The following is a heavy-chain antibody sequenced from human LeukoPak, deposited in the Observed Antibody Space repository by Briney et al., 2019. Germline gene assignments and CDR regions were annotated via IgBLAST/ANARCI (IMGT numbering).Heavy chain of an antibody. Sequence: SETLSLTCTVSGYSISSGYYWGWIRQPPGQGLEWIVNIYHTGSTYYNPSLKSRVTISVDTSKNQVSLKLSSVTAADTAVYYCARGRRPPTSRYCSSTSCHRGWFDPWGQGTLVTVSS. J-gene: IGHJ5*02. CDR3: ARGRRPPTSRYCSSTSCHRGWFDP. CDR1: GYSISSGYY. D-gene: IGHD2-2*01. V-gene: IGHV4-38-2*02. CDR2: IYHTGST.